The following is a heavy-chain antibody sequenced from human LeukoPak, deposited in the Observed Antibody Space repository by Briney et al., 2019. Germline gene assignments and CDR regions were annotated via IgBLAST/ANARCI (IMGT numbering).Heavy chain of an antibody. CDR1: GDSLDNYW. J-gene: IGHJ4*02. CDR2: RYYSGNT. V-gene: IGHV4-39*01. CDR3: ARHMGGYFSRLFDS. D-gene: IGHD3-22*01. Sequence: KPSETLSLTCTVSGDSLDNYWWGYIRQPPGKGLEWIGSRYYSGNTYDNPSLESRVTISIDTSKNQFSLKLTSVTAADTAIYYCARHMGGYFSRLFDSWGQGTLVIVSS.